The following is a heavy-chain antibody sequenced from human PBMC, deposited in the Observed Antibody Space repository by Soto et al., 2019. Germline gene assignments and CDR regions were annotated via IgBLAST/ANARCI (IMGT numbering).Heavy chain of an antibody. CDR1: GGSISSGGYY. CDR2: IYYSGST. J-gene: IGHJ4*02. CDR3: ARLSNPWGNSAMDY. V-gene: IGHV4-31*03. Sequence: SETLSLTCTVSGGSISSGGYYWSWIRQHPGKGLEWIGYIYYSGSTYYNPSLKSRVTISVDTSKNQFSLKLSSVTAADTAVYYCARLSNPWGNSAMDYWGQGTLVTVS. D-gene: IGHD2-2*01.